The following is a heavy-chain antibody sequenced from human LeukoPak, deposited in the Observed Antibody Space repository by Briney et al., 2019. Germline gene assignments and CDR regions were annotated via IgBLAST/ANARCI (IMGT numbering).Heavy chain of an antibody. CDR2: IIPIFGTA. V-gene: IGHV1-69*05. CDR3: ARVERYCSGGSCYSPWFDP. D-gene: IGHD2-15*01. CDR1: GGTFSSYA. Sequence: SVKVSCKASGGTFSSYAISWVRQAPGQGLEWMGGIIPIFGTANYAQKFQGRVTITTDESTSTAYMELSSLRSEDTAVYYCARVERYCSGGSCYSPWFDPWGQGTLVTVSS. J-gene: IGHJ5*02.